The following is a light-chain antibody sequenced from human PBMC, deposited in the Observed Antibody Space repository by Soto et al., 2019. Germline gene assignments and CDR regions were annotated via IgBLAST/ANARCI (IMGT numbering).Light chain of an antibody. Sequence: IVLTQSPCTVPLSPGQGPTILFRACQSVSSSYLAWYQQKPGQAPRLLIYGASSRATGIPARFSGSGSGTEFTLTISSLQSEDFAVYYCQQYNNWPPITFGQGTRLE. J-gene: IGKJ5*01. V-gene: IGKV3-15*01. CDR2: GAS. CDR3: QQYNNWPPIT. CDR1: QSVSSSY.